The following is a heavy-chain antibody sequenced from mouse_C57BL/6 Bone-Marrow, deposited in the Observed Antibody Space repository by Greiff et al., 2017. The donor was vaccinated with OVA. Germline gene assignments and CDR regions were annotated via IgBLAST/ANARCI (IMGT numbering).Heavy chain of an antibody. Sequence: QVQLQQSGAELARPGASVKMSCKASGYTFTSYTMHWVKQRPGQGLEWIGYINPSSGYTKYNQKFKSKATLTVDTSSSTAYMQLSSLTSEDSAVYYCARWKVTTDYWGQGTTLTVSS. V-gene: IGHV1-4*01. CDR3: ARWKVTTDY. D-gene: IGHD2-2*01. CDR2: INPSSGYT. J-gene: IGHJ2*01. CDR1: GYTFTSYT.